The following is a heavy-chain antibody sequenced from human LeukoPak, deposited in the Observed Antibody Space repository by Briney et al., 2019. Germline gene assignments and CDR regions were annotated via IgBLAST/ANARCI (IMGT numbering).Heavy chain of an antibody. J-gene: IGHJ4*02. Sequence: PSETLSLTCTVSGGSISSYYWSWIRQPPGKGLEWIGYIYYSGSTNCNPSLKSRVTISVDTSKNQFSLKLSSVTAADTAVYYCARDKKGASCYDYWGQGTLVTVSS. CDR1: GGSISSYY. D-gene: IGHD2-2*01. CDR3: ARDKKGASCYDY. CDR2: IYYSGST. V-gene: IGHV4-59*01.